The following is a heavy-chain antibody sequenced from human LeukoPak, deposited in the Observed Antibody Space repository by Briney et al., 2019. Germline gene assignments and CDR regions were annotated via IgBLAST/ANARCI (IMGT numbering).Heavy chain of an antibody. J-gene: IGHJ4*02. CDR1: GFTFSSYA. Sequence: GGSLSLSCAASGFTFSSYAMSWVRQAPGKGLEWVSAISGSGGSTYYADSVKGRFTISRDNSKNTLYLQMNSLRAEDTAVYYCAKVDCSGGSCFPDYWGQGTLVTVSS. CDR2: ISGSGGST. D-gene: IGHD2-15*01. CDR3: AKVDCSGGSCFPDY. V-gene: IGHV3-23*01.